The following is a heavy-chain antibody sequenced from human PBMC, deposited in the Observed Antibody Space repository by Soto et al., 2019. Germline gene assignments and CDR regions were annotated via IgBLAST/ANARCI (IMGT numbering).Heavy chain of an antibody. CDR2: IYWDDDK. D-gene: IGHD3-22*01. Sequence: SGPTLVNPTQTLTLDCSFSVFSLRTRGVGVGWTRQPPGKALEWLAVIYWDDDKRYSPSLKSRLTITKDTSKNQVVLTMTNMDPVDTATYYCAHFYDSSGYTGYWGQGTLVTVSS. CDR3: AHFYDSSGYTGY. J-gene: IGHJ4*02. CDR1: VFSLRTRGVG. V-gene: IGHV2-5*02.